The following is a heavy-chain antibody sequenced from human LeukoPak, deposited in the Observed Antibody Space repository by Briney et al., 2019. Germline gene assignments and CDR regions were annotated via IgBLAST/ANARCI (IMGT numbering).Heavy chain of an antibody. CDR3: ARGPYDSSSGPNRLFDY. Sequence: GASVKVSCKASGGTFSSYGVSWVRQAPGQGLEWMGRIIPIFGTANYAQKFQGRVTITTDESTSTAYMKLSSLRSEDTAVYYCARGPYDSSSGPNRLFDYWGRGTLVTVSS. J-gene: IGHJ4*02. D-gene: IGHD3-22*01. CDR1: GGTFSSYG. V-gene: IGHV1-69*05. CDR2: IIPIFGTA.